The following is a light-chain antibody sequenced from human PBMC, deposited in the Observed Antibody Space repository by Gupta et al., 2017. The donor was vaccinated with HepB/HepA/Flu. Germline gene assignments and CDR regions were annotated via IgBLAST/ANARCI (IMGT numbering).Light chain of an antibody. Sequence: DIQRTQSRSSLSASVGDTITITILLIPGINTFLHWSQQRPGITPKLLISTTSTVQSGVPSRFSGSGSGTDFTLTISRLQPEDFATYYCQQSYATPITFGQGTRLEIK. CDR2: TTS. CDR3: QQSYATPIT. CDR1: PGINTF. J-gene: IGKJ5*01. V-gene: IGKV1-39*01.